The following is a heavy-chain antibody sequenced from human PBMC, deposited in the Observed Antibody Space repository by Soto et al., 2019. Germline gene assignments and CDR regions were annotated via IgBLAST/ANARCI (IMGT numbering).Heavy chain of an antibody. D-gene: IGHD4-17*01. CDR1: GFTFSSYG. Sequence: GGSLRLSCAASGFTFSSYGMHWVRQAPGKGLEWVAVISYDGSNKYYADSVKGRFTISRDNSKNTLYLQMNSLRAEDTAVYYCAKRDYGDYVRFDPWGQGTLVTVPS. CDR2: ISYDGSNK. CDR3: AKRDYGDYVRFDP. V-gene: IGHV3-30*18. J-gene: IGHJ5*02.